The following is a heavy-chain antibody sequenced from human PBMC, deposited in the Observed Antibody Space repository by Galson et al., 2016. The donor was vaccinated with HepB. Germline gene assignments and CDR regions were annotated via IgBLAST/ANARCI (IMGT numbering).Heavy chain of an antibody. CDR3: ARGGTKVDY. Sequence: SETLSLTCTVSGGSVNMNYWSWIRQSPTRGLEWIGFIYYSGITNFNPSLKSRLAMSIDASKNQFSLNLTSVTAADTAVYYCARGGTKVDYWGQGILVTVSS. V-gene: IGHV4-59*02. J-gene: IGHJ4*02. CDR1: GGSVNMNY. D-gene: IGHD3-16*01. CDR2: IYYSGIT.